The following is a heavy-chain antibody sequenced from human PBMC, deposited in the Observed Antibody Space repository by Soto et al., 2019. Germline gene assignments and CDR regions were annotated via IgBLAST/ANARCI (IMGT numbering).Heavy chain of an antibody. CDR1: LFTFNNYA. CDR3: AKGALGSSSWYDFDY. V-gene: IGHV3-23*01. J-gene: IGHJ4*02. CDR2: ISGSGCST. Sequence: PVWSLRLSCSASLFTFNNYAMNWVLQSPFKGLEWFSSISGSGCSTYYADSVKGRFTISRDNSKNTLYLQMNSLRAEDTAVYYCAKGALGSSSWYDFDYWGQGTLVTVSS. D-gene: IGHD6-13*01.